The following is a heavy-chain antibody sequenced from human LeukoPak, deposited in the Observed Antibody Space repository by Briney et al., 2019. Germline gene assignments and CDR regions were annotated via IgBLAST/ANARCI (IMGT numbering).Heavy chain of an antibody. J-gene: IGHJ6*02. CDR3: ARHQQYCSSTRCFDYFYGMDL. Sequence: GESLKISCKGSGYGFTTYWIGWVRQLPGKGLEWMGIIYPGNSDTRYSPSFQGQVTISVDKSISTAYLQWSGLKASDTAMYYCARHQQYCSSTRCFDYFYGMDLWGQGTSVTVPS. V-gene: IGHV5-51*01. D-gene: IGHD2-2*01. CDR1: GYGFTTYW. CDR2: IYPGNSDT.